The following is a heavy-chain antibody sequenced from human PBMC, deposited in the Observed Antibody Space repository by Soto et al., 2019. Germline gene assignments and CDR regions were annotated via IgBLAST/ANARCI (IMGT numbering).Heavy chain of an antibody. J-gene: IGHJ4*02. V-gene: IGHV4-34*01. CDR3: ARGRPPSAIFDS. Sequence: PSETLSLTCAVYGGSFSGYDWSWIRQPPGKELECIGEINHNARTTCRPYLKSRITTSVDPCKNHFPLKLSCVTAAHTASYYCARGRPPSAIFDSRGQGTLGTVCS. CDR2: INHNART. D-gene: IGHD3-9*01. CDR1: GGSFSGYD.